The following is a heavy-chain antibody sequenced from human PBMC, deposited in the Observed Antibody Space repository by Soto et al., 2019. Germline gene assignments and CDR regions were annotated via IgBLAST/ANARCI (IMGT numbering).Heavy chain of an antibody. CDR2: IWYDGSNK. D-gene: IGHD6-25*01. Sequence: PGGSLRLSCAASGFTFSSYGMHWVRQAPGKGLEWVAVIWYDGSNKYYADSVKGRFTISRDNSKNTLYLQMNSLRAEDTAVYYCARGPAAGGFYYYYGMDVWGRGTTVTVSS. CDR1: GFTFSSYG. V-gene: IGHV3-33*01. CDR3: ARGPAAGGFYYYYGMDV. J-gene: IGHJ6*02.